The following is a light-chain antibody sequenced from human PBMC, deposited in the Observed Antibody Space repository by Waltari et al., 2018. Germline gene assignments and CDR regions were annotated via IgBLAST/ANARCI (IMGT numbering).Light chain of an antibody. Sequence: QSALTQPASVSGSPGQSITISCTGTISDVGGFNSVPLYQVHTGQAPRVMIYDVINRPSGVSDRFSTSESGNTASLTISGLQAEDEGDYYCSSQSTNSVVLFGGGTKLTVL. CDR1: ISDVGGFNS. CDR2: DVI. CDR3: SSQSTNSVVL. J-gene: IGLJ3*02. V-gene: IGLV2-14*03.